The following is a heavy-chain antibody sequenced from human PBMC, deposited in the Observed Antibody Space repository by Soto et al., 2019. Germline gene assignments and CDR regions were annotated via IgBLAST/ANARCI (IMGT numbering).Heavy chain of an antibody. CDR2: ITSTSSAI. Sequence: PGGSLRLSCAASGFPFSFYNMKLVGQAPGKGLEWISYITSTSSAIHYADSVRGRFTISRDNAMRSLFLHMNSLRDEDTAAYYCARDGKGAAYTHGPYYFDYWGQGA. V-gene: IGHV3-48*02. CDR1: GFPFSFYN. D-gene: IGHD1-1*01. J-gene: IGHJ4*02. CDR3: ARDGKGAAYTHGPYYFDY.